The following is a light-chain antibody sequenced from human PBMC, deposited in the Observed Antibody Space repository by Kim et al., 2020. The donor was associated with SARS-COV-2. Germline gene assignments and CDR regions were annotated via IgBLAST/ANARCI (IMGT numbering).Light chain of an antibody. J-gene: IGLJ2*01. CDR3: QSYDSSLTAL. CDR1: SSNIGLGLD. V-gene: IGLV1-40*01. CDR2: GNT. Sequence: GQRLTNTCRGTSSNIGLGLDVHWYQQIPGKAPKLLIYGNTIRPSGVPDRFSGSKSGTTASLAITGLQAEDEADYYCQSYDSSLTALFGGGTQLTVL.